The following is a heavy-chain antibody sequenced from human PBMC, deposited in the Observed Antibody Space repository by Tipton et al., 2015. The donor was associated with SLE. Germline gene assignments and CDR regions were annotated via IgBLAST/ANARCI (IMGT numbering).Heavy chain of an antibody. CDR2: IRYDGSNK. V-gene: IGHV3-30*02. J-gene: IGHJ4*02. Sequence: SLRLSCAASGFTFSSYGMHWVRQAPGKGLEWVAFIRYDGSNKYYADSVKGRFTISRDNSKNTLYLQMNSLRPEDTAVYYCARDRGGRYFDSVWGTYHYLGGFDYWGQGTLVTVSS. CDR1: GFTFSSYG. CDR3: ARDRGGRYFDSVWGTYHYLGGFDY. D-gene: IGHD3-16*02.